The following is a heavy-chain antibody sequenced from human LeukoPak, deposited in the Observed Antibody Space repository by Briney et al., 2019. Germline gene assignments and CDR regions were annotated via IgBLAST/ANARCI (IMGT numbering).Heavy chain of an antibody. CDR1: GYTFTGYY. V-gene: IGHV1-2*02. J-gene: IGHJ5*02. D-gene: IGHD2-21*02. CDR2: INPNSGGT. CDR3: ARATQIVVVTAILFDP. Sequence: ASVTVSCKASGYTFTGYYMHWVRQAPGQGLEGMGWINPNSGGTNYAQKFQGRVTMTRDTSISTAYMELSRLRSDDTAVYYCARATQIVVVTAILFDPWGQGTLVTVSS.